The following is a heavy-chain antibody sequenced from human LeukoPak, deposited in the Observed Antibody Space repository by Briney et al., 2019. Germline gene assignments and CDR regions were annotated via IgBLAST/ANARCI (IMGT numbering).Heavy chain of an antibody. CDR1: GGSISSGTYY. CDR3: ARTTEGYCSSASCFGFSYSYYMDV. D-gene: IGHD2-2*01. J-gene: IGHJ6*03. CDR2: IYTSGST. Sequence: SQTLSLTCTVSGGSISSGTYYWSWIRQPAGKGLEWIGRIYTSGSTNYNPSLKSRVTISVDTSKNQSSLKLSSVIAADTAVYYCARTTEGYCSSASCFGFSYSYYMDVWGKGTTVTISS. V-gene: IGHV4-61*02.